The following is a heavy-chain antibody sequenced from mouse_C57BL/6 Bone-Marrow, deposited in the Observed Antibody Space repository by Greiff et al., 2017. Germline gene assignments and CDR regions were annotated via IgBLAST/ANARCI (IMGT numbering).Heavy chain of an antibody. D-gene: IGHD1-1*01. CDR2: IYPGGGYT. V-gene: IGHV1-63*01. CDR1: GYTFTNYW. Sequence: QVKLQQSGAELVRPGTSVKMSCKASGYTFTNYWIGWAKQRPGHGLEWIGDIYPGGGYTYYNEKFKGQATLTADKSSSAAYMQFSSLTSEDSAIYYCARWYYGSSYDYAMDYWGQGTSVTVSS. CDR3: ARWYYGSSYDYAMDY. J-gene: IGHJ4*01.